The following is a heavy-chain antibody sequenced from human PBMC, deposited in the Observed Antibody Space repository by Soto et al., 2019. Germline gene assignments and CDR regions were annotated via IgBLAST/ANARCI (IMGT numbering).Heavy chain of an antibody. CDR3: TRDASRDSSARGWFDP. Sequence: WGSLRLSCAASGFTFLSFTMSLFGQAPGKGLEWVSTISSNSAYIYYTDALRGRFTISRDNAKNSLHLQMNSLRAEDTAVYYCTRDASRDSSARGWFDPWGPGTLVTVS. CDR2: ISSNSAYI. J-gene: IGHJ5*02. CDR1: GFTFLSFT. V-gene: IGHV3-21*01. D-gene: IGHD6-13*01.